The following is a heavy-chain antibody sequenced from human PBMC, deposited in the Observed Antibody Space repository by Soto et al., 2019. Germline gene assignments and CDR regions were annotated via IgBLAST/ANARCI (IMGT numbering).Heavy chain of an antibody. V-gene: IGHV3-11*01. CDR1: GFTFSDYY. CDR3: ARQKAWTGEWLSLYAPGMDV. Sequence: QVQLVESGGGLVKPGGSLRLSCAASGFTFSDYYMSWIRQAPGKGLEWVSYISSSGSTIYYADSVKGRFTISRDNAKNSLYLEMHSLRAEDTAVYYCARQKAWTGEWLSLYAPGMDVWGQGTTVTVSS. J-gene: IGHJ6*02. D-gene: IGHD3-22*01. CDR2: ISSSGSTI.